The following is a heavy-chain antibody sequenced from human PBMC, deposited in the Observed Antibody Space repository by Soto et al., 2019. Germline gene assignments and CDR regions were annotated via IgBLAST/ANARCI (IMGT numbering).Heavy chain of an antibody. CDR1: GFSFITYG. D-gene: IGHD1-26*01. CDR3: AKGRLRGSQRGYFDY. J-gene: IGHJ4*02. Sequence: GGSLRLSCATSGFSFITYGFHWVRQAPGKGLEWVAFISYDGPDTYYADSVRGRFTVSRDNSINTMYLQMNSLKVEDTAVYYCAKGRLRGSQRGYFDYWGQGTLVTVSS. V-gene: IGHV3-30*18. CDR2: ISYDGPDT.